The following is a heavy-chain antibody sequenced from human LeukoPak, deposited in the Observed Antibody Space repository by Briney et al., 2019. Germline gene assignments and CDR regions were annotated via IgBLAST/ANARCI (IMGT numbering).Heavy chain of an antibody. J-gene: IGHJ4*02. CDR3: ARALGHSYGYLFDY. Sequence: SETLSLTCTVSGGSISSYYWSWIRQPPGKGLEWIGYIYYSGSTNYNPSLKSRVTISVDTSKNQFSLKLSSVTAADTAVYYCARALGHSYGYLFDYWGQGTLVTVSS. V-gene: IGHV4-59*01. CDR1: GGSISSYY. D-gene: IGHD5-18*01. CDR2: IYYSGST.